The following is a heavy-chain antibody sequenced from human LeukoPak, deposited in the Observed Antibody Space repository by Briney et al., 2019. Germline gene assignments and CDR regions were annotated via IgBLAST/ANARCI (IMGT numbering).Heavy chain of an antibody. CDR1: GGSISSGGYS. D-gene: IGHD3-22*01. V-gene: IGHV4-30-2*01. CDR2: IYHSGST. Sequence: TPSETLSLTCAVSGGSISSGGYSWSWIRQPPGKGLEWIGYIYHSGSTYYNPSLKSRVTISVDRSKNQFSLKLSSVTAADTAVYYCARAYYYDSSGYILGGIFDYWGQGTLVTVSS. CDR3: ARAYYYDSSGYILGGIFDY. J-gene: IGHJ4*02.